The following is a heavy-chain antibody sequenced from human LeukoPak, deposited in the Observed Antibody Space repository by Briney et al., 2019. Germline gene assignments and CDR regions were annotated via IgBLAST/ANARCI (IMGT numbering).Heavy chain of an antibody. V-gene: IGHV4-39*01. D-gene: IGHD2-2*01. CDR1: GGSISSSNDY. J-gene: IGHJ2*01. Sequence: SETLSLTCTVSGGSISSSNDYWGWIRQPPGKGLEWIGSIYYSGSTYYNPSLKSRVTISVDTSKNQFSLKLSSVTAADTAVYYCARQGWVVVPAAISLRYFDLWGRGTLSLSPQ. CDR3: ARQGWVVVPAAISLRYFDL. CDR2: IYYSGST.